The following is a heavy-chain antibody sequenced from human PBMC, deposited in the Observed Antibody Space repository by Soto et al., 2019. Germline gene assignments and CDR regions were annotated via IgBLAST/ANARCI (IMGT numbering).Heavy chain of an antibody. D-gene: IGHD6-13*01. CDR1: GFTVSSNY. J-gene: IGHJ4*02. Sequence: PGGSLRLSCAASGFTVSSNYMSWVRQAPGKGLEWVSALYSGSGGNTHYADSVKGRFTISRDNSYNTLYLQMNSLRAEDTAVYYCARIHSSSWTFDYWGQGTLVTVSS. V-gene: IGHV3-66*01. CDR2: LYSGSGGNT. CDR3: ARIHSSSWTFDY.